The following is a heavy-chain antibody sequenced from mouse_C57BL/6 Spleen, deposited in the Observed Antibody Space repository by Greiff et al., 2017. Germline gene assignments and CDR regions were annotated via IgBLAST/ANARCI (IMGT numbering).Heavy chain of an antibody. J-gene: IGHJ3*01. V-gene: IGHV15-2*01. CDR3: ASPVFYDGSYPFAY. D-gene: IGHD2-1*01. Sequence: VQLQQSGSELGSPGSSVKLSCKDFDSEVFTIAYMSWVRQKPGHGFEWIGGILPSVGRTFYGEKLEYKATLDADTLSTSAYLLLNSLTSETSAFYSCASPVFYDGSYPFAYWGQGTMVTVSA. CDR1: DSEVFTIAY. CDR2: ILPSVGRT.